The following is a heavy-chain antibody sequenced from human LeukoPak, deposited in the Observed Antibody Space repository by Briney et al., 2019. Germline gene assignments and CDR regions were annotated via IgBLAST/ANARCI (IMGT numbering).Heavy chain of an antibody. V-gene: IGHV3-7*03. Sequence: GGSLRLSCVASGLTSSNYWMYWVRRAPGKGLEGVANIKPDGSGESYADSVKGRFTISKDNAENSLFLQMNSLRPEDTAVYYCARALRFLEWSHAILPYYYGMDVWGQGTTVTVSS. CDR3: ARALRFLEWSHAILPYYYGMDV. CDR2: IKPDGSGE. D-gene: IGHD3-3*01. CDR1: GLTSSNYW. J-gene: IGHJ6*02.